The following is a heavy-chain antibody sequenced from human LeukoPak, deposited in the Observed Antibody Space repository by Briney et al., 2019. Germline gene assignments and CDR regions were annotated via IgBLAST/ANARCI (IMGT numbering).Heavy chain of an antibody. D-gene: IGHD3-9*01. CDR2: ISYSGST. Sequence: PSETLSLTCTVSGGSISRGNYYWSWIRQPPGKGLEWIGYISYSGSTYYNPSLKSRVAISVDSSENQFSLKLRSVTAADTAVYYCARSFGDDILTGYYDYWGQGTLVTVSS. CDR3: ARSFGDDILTGYYDY. V-gene: IGHV4-30-4*01. J-gene: IGHJ4*02. CDR1: GGSISRGNYY.